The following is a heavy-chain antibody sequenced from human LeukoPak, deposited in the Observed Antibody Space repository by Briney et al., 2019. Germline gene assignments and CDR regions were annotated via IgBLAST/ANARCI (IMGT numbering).Heavy chain of an antibody. CDR1: GGSISSSTYY. CDR2: IYYSGST. Sequence: SETLSLTCTVSGGSISSSTYYWGWIRQPPGKGLEWIGSIYYSGSTYNNPSVKSRVTIFVDTSKNQFSLKLSSVTATDTAVYHCASTYGDYDDAFDVWGQGTMVTVSS. J-gene: IGHJ3*01. V-gene: IGHV4-39*01. CDR3: ASTYGDYDDAFDV. D-gene: IGHD4-17*01.